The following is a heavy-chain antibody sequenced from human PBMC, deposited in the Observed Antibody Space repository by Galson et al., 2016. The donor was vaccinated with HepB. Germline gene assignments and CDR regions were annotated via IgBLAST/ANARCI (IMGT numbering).Heavy chain of an antibody. CDR2: IYHTGST. V-gene: IGHV4-4*02. CDR1: GGSISNNW. J-gene: IGHJ4*02. D-gene: IGHD6-13*01. Sequence: LSLTCAVSGGSISNNWWTWVRPPPGMGLEWIGEIYHTGSTNYNPSLESRVTISVDKSKNQFSLRLTSVTAADTAVYYCARGTGIGDYCGQGILVTVSS. CDR3: ARGTGIGDY.